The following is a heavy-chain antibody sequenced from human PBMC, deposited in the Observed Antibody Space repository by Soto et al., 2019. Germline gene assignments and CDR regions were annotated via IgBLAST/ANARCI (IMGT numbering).Heavy chain of an antibody. CDR1: GFTFSNYA. V-gene: IGHV3-23*01. CDR2: ISGSGGGT. J-gene: IGHJ6*03. Sequence: EVQLLESGGGLVQPGGSLRLSCAASGFTFSNYAMSWVRQAPGKGLEWVSAISGSGGGTYYTDSVKGRFTISRDNSKSTLYLQMNSLRAEDTAVYYCAKAMGFDYGSGISRMDVWGKGTTVTVSS. CDR3: AKAMGFDYGSGISRMDV. D-gene: IGHD3-10*01.